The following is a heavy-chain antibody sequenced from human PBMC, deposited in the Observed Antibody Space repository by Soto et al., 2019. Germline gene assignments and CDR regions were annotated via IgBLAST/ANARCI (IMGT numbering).Heavy chain of an antibody. CDR2: IHSDGSST. CDR3: ARGDRGAFDL. D-gene: IGHD1-26*01. Sequence: EVQLLESGGGLVQPGESLRLSCAASGFTFSYYWVHWVRQAPGMGLVWVSRIHSDGSSTTYVDSVKGRFTISRDNARNTLYLQMNSLRAQDTAVYYCARGDRGAFDLWGQGTVVTVSS. CDR1: GFTFSYYW. J-gene: IGHJ3*01. V-gene: IGHV3-74*01.